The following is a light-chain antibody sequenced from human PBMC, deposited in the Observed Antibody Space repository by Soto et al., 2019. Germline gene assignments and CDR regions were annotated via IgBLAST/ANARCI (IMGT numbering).Light chain of an antibody. CDR2: DAS. V-gene: IGKV3-11*01. Sequence: ETVLTQSPATLSLSPGERATLSCRASQSVSTYLAWYQQKPGQAPRLLIYDASNRATGIPARFSGSGSGTEFPLTISSLEPEDFAVYYCQQRGNWPPYTFGQGTKLEIK. CDR1: QSVSTY. J-gene: IGKJ2*01. CDR3: QQRGNWPPYT.